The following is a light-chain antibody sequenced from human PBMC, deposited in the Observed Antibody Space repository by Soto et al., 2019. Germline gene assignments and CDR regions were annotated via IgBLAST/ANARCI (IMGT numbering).Light chain of an antibody. J-gene: IGKJ4*01. CDR3: QQRSNWPLT. Sequence: ETVLTQSPATLSLSPGERATLSCRASRSIRHYLVWYQQKPGQPPRLLILDASNRATGTPARFSGSGSGTDFTLTISSLEPEDFAVYYCQQRSNWPLTFGGGTKVEIK. V-gene: IGKV3-11*01. CDR2: DAS. CDR1: RSIRHY.